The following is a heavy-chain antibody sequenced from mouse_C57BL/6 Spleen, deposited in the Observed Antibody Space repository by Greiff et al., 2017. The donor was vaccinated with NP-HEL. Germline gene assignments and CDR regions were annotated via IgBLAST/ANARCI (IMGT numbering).Heavy chain of an antibody. Sequence: VQLQQSGAELVRPGTSVKLSCKASGYTFTSYWMHWVKQRPGQGLEWIGVIDPSDSYTNYNQKFKGKATLTVDTSSSTAYMQLSSLTSEDSAVYYCARLPSITTVVATDYWGQGTTLTVSS. J-gene: IGHJ2*01. D-gene: IGHD1-1*01. CDR3: ARLPSITTVVATDY. CDR2: IDPSDSYT. CDR1: GYTFTSYW. V-gene: IGHV1-59*01.